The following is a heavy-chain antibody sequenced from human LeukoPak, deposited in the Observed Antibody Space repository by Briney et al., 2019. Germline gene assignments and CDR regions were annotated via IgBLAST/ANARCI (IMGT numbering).Heavy chain of an antibody. Sequence: GRSLRLSCAASGFSFSSYGMHWVRQAPGKGLEWVAVISYDGSNKYYADSVKGRFTISRDNSKNTLDLQMNSLRAEDTAVYYCAKEYSGYVYYFDYWGQGTLVTVSS. J-gene: IGHJ4*02. CDR2: ISYDGSNK. V-gene: IGHV3-30*18. CDR1: GFSFSSYG. CDR3: AKEYSGYVYYFDY. D-gene: IGHD5-12*01.